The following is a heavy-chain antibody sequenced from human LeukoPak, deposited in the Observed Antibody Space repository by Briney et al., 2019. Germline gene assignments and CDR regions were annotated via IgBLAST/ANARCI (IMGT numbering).Heavy chain of an antibody. CDR3: ARGRSGWSY. Sequence: SETLSLTCAVYGGSFSGYYWSWIRQPPGKGLEWIGEIKHSGSTNYNPSLKSRVTISVDTSKNQFSLKLSSVTAADTAVYYCARGRSGWSYWGQGTLVTVSS. J-gene: IGHJ4*02. D-gene: IGHD6-19*01. V-gene: IGHV4-34*01. CDR1: GGSFSGYY. CDR2: IKHSGST.